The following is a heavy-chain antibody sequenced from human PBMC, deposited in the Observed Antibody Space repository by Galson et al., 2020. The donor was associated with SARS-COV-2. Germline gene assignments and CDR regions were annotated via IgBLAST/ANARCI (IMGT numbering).Heavy chain of an antibody. J-gene: IGHJ3*02. D-gene: IGHD1-26*01. CDR3: ARGTWKNGPNPPAVVGAKGAFDI. CDR1: GGSFSGYY. V-gene: IGHV4-34*01. CDR2: INHSGST. Sequence: SQTLSLTCAVYGGSFSGYYWSWIRQPPGKGLEWIGEINHSGSTNYNPSLKSRVTISVDTSKNQFSLKLSSVTAADTAVYYCARGTWKNGPNPPAVVGAKGAFDIWGQGTMVTVSS.